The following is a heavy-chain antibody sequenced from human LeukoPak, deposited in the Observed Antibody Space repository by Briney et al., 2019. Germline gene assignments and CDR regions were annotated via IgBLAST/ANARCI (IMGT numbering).Heavy chain of an antibody. Sequence: GGSLRLSCAASGFTFSSYAMHWVRQAPGKGLEWVAVISYDGSNKYYADSVKGRFTISRDNSKNTLYLQMNSLRAEDTAVYYCASHTVVVQGAFDIWGQGTMVTVSS. CDR2: ISYDGSNK. CDR1: GFTFSSYA. V-gene: IGHV3-30-3*01. D-gene: IGHD2-2*01. CDR3: ASHTVVVQGAFDI. J-gene: IGHJ3*02.